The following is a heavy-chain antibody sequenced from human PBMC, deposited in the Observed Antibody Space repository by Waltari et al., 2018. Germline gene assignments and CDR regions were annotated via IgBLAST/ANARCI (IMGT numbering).Heavy chain of an antibody. CDR3: ATPTDMVGATTTAGDY. V-gene: IGHV4-39*01. D-gene: IGHD1-26*01. CDR2: IYYSGST. Sequence: QLQLQESGPGLVKPSETLSLTCTVSGGSISSSSYYWGWIRQPPGKGLEWIGSIYYSGSTYYNPSLKSRVTISVDTSKNQFSLKLSSVTAADTAVYYCATPTDMVGATTTAGDYWGQGTLVTVSS. J-gene: IGHJ4*02. CDR1: GGSISSSSYY.